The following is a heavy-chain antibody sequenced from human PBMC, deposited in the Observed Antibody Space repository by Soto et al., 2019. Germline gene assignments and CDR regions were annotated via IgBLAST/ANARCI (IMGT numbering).Heavy chain of an antibody. CDR3: AKAPLGSCSGAICYSFDY. Sequence: EVQLLESGGGLVQPGGSLRLSCAASGFTFSNYAMSWVRQAPGKGLEWVSAISGSDSGTYYADSVKGRFTVSRDNYKNTMYLQMNSLRAEDTAVFYCAKAPLGSCSGAICYSFDYWGQGTLVTVSS. CDR2: ISGSDSGT. J-gene: IGHJ4*02. CDR1: GFTFSNYA. D-gene: IGHD2-15*01. V-gene: IGHV3-23*01.